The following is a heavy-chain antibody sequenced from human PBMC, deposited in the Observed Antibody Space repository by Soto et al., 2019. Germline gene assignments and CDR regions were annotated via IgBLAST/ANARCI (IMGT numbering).Heavy chain of an antibody. Sequence: PGGSLRLSCTASGCTCSDYWMHWLRQAPGEGLVWVARINSDGTSTTYADSVKGRFTISRDNARDTLYLQMNSLGTEDTAVYFCARDNNGWKNWGQGSLVTVSS. V-gene: IGHV3-74*01. CDR2: INSDGTST. CDR3: ARDNNGWKN. CDR1: GCTCSDYW. J-gene: IGHJ4*02. D-gene: IGHD6-19*01.